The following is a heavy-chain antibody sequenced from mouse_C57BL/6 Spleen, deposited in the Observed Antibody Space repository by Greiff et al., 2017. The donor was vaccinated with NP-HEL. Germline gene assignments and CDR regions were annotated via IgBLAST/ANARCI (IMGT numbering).Heavy chain of an antibody. Sequence: DVKLQESGPGLVKPSQSLSLTCSVTGYSITSGYYWNWIRQFPGNKLEWMGYISYDGSNNYNPSLKNRISITRDTSTNQFFLKLNSVTTEDTATYYCARGELDWYFDVWGTGTTVTVSS. CDR2: ISYDGSN. J-gene: IGHJ1*03. D-gene: IGHD4-1*01. CDR1: GYSITSGYY. CDR3: ARGELDWYFDV. V-gene: IGHV3-6*01.